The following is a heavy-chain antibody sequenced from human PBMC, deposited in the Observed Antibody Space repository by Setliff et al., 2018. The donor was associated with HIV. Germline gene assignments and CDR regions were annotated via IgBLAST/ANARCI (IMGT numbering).Heavy chain of an antibody. J-gene: IGHJ4*01. Sequence: ASVMVSCKASGYTFTTYSIHWVRQAPGQSLEWMGWINVGNGDTKYSRELQGRIIITRGTSANTAYMELSSLRFDDTAVYFCARGALLAAFDFDHWGHGTLVTVSS. CDR1: GYTFTTYS. D-gene: IGHD3-10*01. V-gene: IGHV1-3*01. CDR2: INVGNGDT. CDR3: ARGALLAAFDFDH.